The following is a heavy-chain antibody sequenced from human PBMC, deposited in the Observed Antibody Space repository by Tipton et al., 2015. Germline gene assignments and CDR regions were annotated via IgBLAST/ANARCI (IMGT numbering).Heavy chain of an antibody. CDR2: IYYSGST. V-gene: IGHV4-39*01. CDR3: ARTYDFTAYSPVGC. CDR1: GDSISSGSYY. D-gene: IGHD3-3*01. J-gene: IGHJ4*02. Sequence: TLSLTCTVSGDSISSGSYYWGWIRQPPGKGLEWIGSIYYSGSTYYNPSLKSRVTISVDTSKNQFSLKLGSVTAADTAVYYCARTYDFTAYSPVGCWGQGTLVTVSS.